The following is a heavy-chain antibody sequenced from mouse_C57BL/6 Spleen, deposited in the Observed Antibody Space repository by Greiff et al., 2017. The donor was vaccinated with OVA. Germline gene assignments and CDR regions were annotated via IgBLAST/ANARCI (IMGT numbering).Heavy chain of an antibody. J-gene: IGHJ2*01. Sequence: VQLQQSGAELMKPGASVTLSCKATGYTFTGYWIEWVKQRPGHGLEWIGEILPGSGSTNYNAQFKGKAPFTADTSSNTAYMQLSSLTTEDSAIYYCSRKGSNLYFDYWGQGTTLTVSS. CDR1: GYTFTGYW. V-gene: IGHV1-9*01. D-gene: IGHD2-5*01. CDR3: SRKGSNLYFDY. CDR2: ILPGSGST.